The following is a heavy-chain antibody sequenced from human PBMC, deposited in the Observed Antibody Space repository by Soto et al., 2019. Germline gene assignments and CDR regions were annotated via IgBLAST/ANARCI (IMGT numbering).Heavy chain of an antibody. Sequence: SVTLSLTCTVSGDSISSYYWSWIRQPPGKGLEWIGYIYYSGSTNYNPSLKSRATISVDTSKNQFSLKLSSVTAADTAVYYCARHGCGGDCYFVKYYFDYWGQGTLVTVS. J-gene: IGHJ4*02. V-gene: IGHV4-59*08. CDR1: GDSISSYY. CDR3: ARHGCGGDCYFVKYYFDY. D-gene: IGHD2-21*01. CDR2: IYYSGST.